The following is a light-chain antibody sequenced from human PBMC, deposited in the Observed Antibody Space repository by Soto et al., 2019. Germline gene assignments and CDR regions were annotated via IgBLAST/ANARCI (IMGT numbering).Light chain of an antibody. V-gene: IGLV2-8*01. Sequence: SALTQPPSPSGSPGQSVTISCTGTSSDVGAYNYVSWYQQHPGKAPKLMIYEVNKRPSGVPDRFSGSKSGNTASLSVSGLQAEDEADYYCTSYAGRNNLGVFGTGTKVTVL. CDR3: TSYAGRNNLGV. J-gene: IGLJ1*01. CDR2: EVN. CDR1: SSDVGAYNY.